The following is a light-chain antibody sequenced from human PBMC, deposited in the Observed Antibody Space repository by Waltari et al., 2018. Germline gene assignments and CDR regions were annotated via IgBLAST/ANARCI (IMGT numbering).Light chain of an antibody. V-gene: IGLV1-47*01. CDR1: TSNLGSSY. J-gene: IGLJ2*01. Sequence: QSVLTQPPSASGTPGQRVAVSCSGSTSNLGSSYVSWYQQLPGTPPKLLSFKSNQRPSGVPDRFSGSKSGTSASLAISGLHSEDEGVYFCAAWDDRLSAVVFGGGTQLTVL. CDR3: AAWDDRLSAVV. CDR2: KSN.